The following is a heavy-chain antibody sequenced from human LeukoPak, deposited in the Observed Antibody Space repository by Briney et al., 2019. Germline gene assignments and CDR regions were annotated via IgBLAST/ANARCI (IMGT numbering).Heavy chain of an antibody. CDR3: ARTVATIEGFYYGMDV. J-gene: IGHJ6*04. D-gene: IGHD5-12*01. V-gene: IGHV3-21*01. CDR1: GFTFSSYT. Sequence: PGGSLRLSCAASGFTFSSYTMNWVRQTPGKGLEWVSSISTTTSYIYHADSVKGRFTISRDNAKNSLYLQMNSLRAEDTAVYYCARTVATIEGFYYGMDVWGKGTTVTVSS. CDR2: ISTTTSYI.